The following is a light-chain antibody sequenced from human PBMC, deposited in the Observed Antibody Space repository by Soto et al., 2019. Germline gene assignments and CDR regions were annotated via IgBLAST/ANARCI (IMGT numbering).Light chain of an antibody. CDR2: VHSDGSH. V-gene: IGLV4-69*01. CDR3: QTWGAGLVV. J-gene: IGLJ2*01. CDR1: SGHSRYA. Sequence: QPVLTQSPSASASLGASVKLTCSLRSGHSRYAIAWHQQRPEKGPRYLMKVHSDGSHHKGDGIPDRFSGSISGSEHYLSISSLQSGDEADYYCQTWGAGLVVFGGGTKLTVL.